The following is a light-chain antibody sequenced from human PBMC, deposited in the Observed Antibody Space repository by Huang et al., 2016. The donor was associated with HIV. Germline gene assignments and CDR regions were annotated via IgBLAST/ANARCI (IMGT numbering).Light chain of an antibody. J-gene: IGKJ2*01. Sequence: EIVLTQSPATLSVSPGERVTLYCRASQSVSTNLAWYQQKPGQAPRLLIYSSSSRAAGVPARFSGSGSATEFSLTITSLQSEDFAIYYCQQYNHWPPYTFGQGTKLEIK. CDR3: QQYNHWPPYT. V-gene: IGKV3-15*01. CDR1: QSVSTN. CDR2: SSS.